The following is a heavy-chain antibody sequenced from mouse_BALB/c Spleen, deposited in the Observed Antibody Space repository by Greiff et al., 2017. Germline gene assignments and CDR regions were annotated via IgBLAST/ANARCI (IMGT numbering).Heavy chain of an antibody. Sequence: EVKLVESGGGLVQPGGSRKLSCAASGFTFRSFGMHWVRQAPEKGLEWVAYISSGSSTIYYADTVKGRFTISRDNPKHTLFLQMTSLRSEDTAMYYCARGKRAVPRAMDYWGQGTSVTVSS. J-gene: IGHJ4*01. CDR2: ISSGSSTI. CDR1: GFTFRSFG. V-gene: IGHV5-17*02. D-gene: IGHD1-1*01. CDR3: ARGKRAVPRAMDY.